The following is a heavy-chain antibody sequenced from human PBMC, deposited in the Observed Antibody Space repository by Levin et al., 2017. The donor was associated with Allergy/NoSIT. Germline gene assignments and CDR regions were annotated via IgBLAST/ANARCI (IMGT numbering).Heavy chain of an antibody. CDR3: ARHRFTMNIHDGFDI. CDR1: GFTFDDYG. Sequence: PGGSLRLPCAASGFTFDDYGMSWVRQAPGKGLEWVSGINWNGGSTGYADPVKGRLTISRDNAKNPLHLQMNSLRAEDAALYHCARHRFTMNIHDGFDIWGQGTMVIVSS. D-gene: IGHD2/OR15-2a*01. CDR2: INWNGGST. J-gene: IGHJ3*02. V-gene: IGHV3-20*01.